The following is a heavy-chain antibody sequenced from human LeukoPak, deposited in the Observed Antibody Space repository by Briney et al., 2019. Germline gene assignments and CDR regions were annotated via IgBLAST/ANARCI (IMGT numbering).Heavy chain of an antibody. V-gene: IGHV3-23*01. Sequence: GGSLRLSCAASGVTFGSYAMSWVRQAPGKGLEWVSAISGSGGSTYYADSVKGRFTISRDNSKNTLYLQMNSLRAEDTAVYYCARLSSWYDAPFDYWGQGTLVTVSS. J-gene: IGHJ4*02. CDR2: ISGSGGST. CDR1: GVTFGSYA. CDR3: ARLSSWYDAPFDY. D-gene: IGHD6-13*01.